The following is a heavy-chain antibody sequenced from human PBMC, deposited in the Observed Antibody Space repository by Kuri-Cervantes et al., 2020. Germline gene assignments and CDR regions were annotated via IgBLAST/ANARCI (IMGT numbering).Heavy chain of an antibody. V-gene: IGHV3-53*01. Sequence: GESLKISCAASGFTVSSNYMSWVRQAPGKGLEWVSVIYSGGSTYYADSVKGRFTISRDNSKNTLYLQMNSLRAEDTAVYYCAKNGQWPTYDSWGQGTLVTVSS. CDR2: IYSGGST. J-gene: IGHJ5*02. CDR1: GFTVSSNY. CDR3: AKNGQWPTYDS. D-gene: IGHD3-16*01.